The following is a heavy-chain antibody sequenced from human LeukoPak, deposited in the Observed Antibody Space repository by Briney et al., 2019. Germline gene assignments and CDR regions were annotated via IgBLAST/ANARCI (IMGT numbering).Heavy chain of an antibody. CDR3: ARHLPNRIVDY. CDR2: IYYSGST. CDR1: GGSISSSDYY. J-gene: IGHJ4*02. V-gene: IGHV4-39*01. D-gene: IGHD1-14*01. Sequence: SETLSLTCTVSGGSISSSDYYWGWIRQPPGKGLEWIGSIYYSGSTYYNPSLKSRVTISVDTSKNQFSLKLSSVTAADTAVYYCARHLPNRIVDYWGQGTLVTVSS.